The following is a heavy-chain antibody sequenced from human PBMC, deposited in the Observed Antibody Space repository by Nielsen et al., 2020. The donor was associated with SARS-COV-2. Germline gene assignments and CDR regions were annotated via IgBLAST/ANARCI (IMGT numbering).Heavy chain of an antibody. D-gene: IGHD6-25*01. CDR2: ISSSSSTI. CDR1: GFTFSSYS. Sequence: GESLKISCAASGFTFSSYSMNWVRQAPGKGLEWVSYISSSSSTIYYADSVKGRFTISRDNAKNSLYLQMNSLRAKDTAVYYCARDARLPKRYYYYYYMDVWGKGTTVTVSS. V-gene: IGHV3-48*04. J-gene: IGHJ6*03. CDR3: ARDARLPKRYYYYYYMDV.